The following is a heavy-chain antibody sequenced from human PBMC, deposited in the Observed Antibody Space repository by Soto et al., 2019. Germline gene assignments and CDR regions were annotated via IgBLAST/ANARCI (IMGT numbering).Heavy chain of an antibody. CDR3: ARFPTIYGDYDVGCP. CDR2: IYYSGST. V-gene: IGHV4-31*03. D-gene: IGHD4-17*01. Sequence: PSDTLSLTCTVSGGSISIGGYYWSWIRQHPGKGLEWIGYIYYSGSTYYNPSLKSRVTISVDTSKNQFSLKLSSVTAADTAVYYCARFPTIYGDYDVGCPWGQRTGVSVS. CDR1: GGSISIGGYY. J-gene: IGHJ5*02.